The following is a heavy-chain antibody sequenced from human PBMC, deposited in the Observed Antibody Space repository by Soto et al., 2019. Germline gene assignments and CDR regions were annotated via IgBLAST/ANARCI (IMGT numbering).Heavy chain of an antibody. J-gene: IGHJ4*02. Sequence: PGGSLRLSCAASGVTCSSYSMNWVRQAPGKGLEWVSSISSSSSYIYYADSVKGRFTISRDNAKNSLYLQMNSLRAEDTAVYYCARGRGGNWNDDDYWGQGTLVTVSS. V-gene: IGHV3-21*01. CDR1: GVTCSSYS. CDR3: ARGRGGNWNDDDY. CDR2: ISSSSSYI. D-gene: IGHD1-20*01.